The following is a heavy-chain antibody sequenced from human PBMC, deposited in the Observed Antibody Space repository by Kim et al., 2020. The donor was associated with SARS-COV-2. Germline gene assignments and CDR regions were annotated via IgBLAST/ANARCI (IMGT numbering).Heavy chain of an antibody. J-gene: IGHJ4*02. V-gene: IGHV3-7*01. CDR3: MGGPATDY. CDR1: GFTFSSYW. CDR2: IKQDGSEK. Sequence: GGSLRLSCAASGFTFSSYWMTWVRQGLGKGLEWVSNIKQDGSEKYYMDSVKGRFTISRDNAKNSLYLQMNSLRAEDTAVYYCMGGPATDYWYQETLVTFS.